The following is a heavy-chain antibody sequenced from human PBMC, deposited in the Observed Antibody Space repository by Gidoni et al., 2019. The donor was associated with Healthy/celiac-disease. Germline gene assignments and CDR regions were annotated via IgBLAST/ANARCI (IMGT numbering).Heavy chain of an antibody. D-gene: IGHD5-12*01. CDR1: GFTFSGYA. Sequence: EVQLAESGGGLVQPGGSLQLSCAASGFTFSGYAMHWVRQASGKGLEWVGRIRSKTNSYATAYAASVKGRFTISRDDSKNTAYLQMNSLKTEDTAVYYFTSHIGGATIWKSDYWGQGTLVTVSS. V-gene: IGHV3-73*01. CDR2: IRSKTNSYAT. J-gene: IGHJ4*02. CDR3: TSHIGGATIWKSDY.